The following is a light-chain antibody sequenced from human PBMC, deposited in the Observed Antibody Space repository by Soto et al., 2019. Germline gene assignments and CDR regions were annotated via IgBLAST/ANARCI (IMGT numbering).Light chain of an antibody. J-gene: IGKJ1*01. V-gene: IGKV1-5*03. Sequence: DIQMTQSPSTLSASVGDRVTITCRASQSISSWLAWYQQKPGKAPKLLIYKASTLQSGVPSRFSGSGSGTEFPLAISSLQPDDSATYYCQQYNDNWTFGQGTKV. CDR3: QQYNDNWT. CDR2: KAS. CDR1: QSISSW.